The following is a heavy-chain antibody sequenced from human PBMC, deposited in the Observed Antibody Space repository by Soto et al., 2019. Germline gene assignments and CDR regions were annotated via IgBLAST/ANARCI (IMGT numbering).Heavy chain of an antibody. Sequence: QLQLQESGPGLVKPSETLSLTCTVSGGSISSSSYYWGWIRQPPGKGLEWIGSIYYSGSTYYNPSLKSRVTTSVDTSKNQFPLKLSSVTAADTAVYYCARLQWELRYNWFDPWGQGTLVTVSS. CDR3: ARLQWELRYNWFDP. J-gene: IGHJ5*02. CDR1: GGSISSSSYY. V-gene: IGHV4-39*01. CDR2: IYYSGST. D-gene: IGHD1-26*01.